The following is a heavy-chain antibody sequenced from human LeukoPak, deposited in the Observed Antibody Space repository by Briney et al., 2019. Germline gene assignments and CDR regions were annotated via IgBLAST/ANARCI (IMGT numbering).Heavy chain of an antibody. V-gene: IGHV3-30-3*01. CDR3: ARAWEIDQFDY. D-gene: IGHD1-26*01. Sequence: GGSLRLSCAASGFTFSSYAMHWVRQAPGKGLEWVAVISYDGSNKYYADSVKGRFTISRDISKDTRFLQMNSLRAEDTAVYYCARAWEIDQFDYWGQGTLVTVSS. CDR2: ISYDGSNK. J-gene: IGHJ4*02. CDR1: GFTFSSYA.